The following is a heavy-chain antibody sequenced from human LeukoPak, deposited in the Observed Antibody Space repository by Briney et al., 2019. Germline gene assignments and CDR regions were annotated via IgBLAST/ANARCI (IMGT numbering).Heavy chain of an antibody. V-gene: IGHV1-46*01. CDR1: GYTFTNYY. CDR3: ARDPSRRWQRFDY. Sequence: ASVKVSCKASGYTFTNYYMHWVRQAPGQGLEWMGVINPGGGSTTYSQRFQGRVTMTRDTSTSTVYMEMSSLKSEDTAVYYCARDPSRRWQRFDYWGQGTLVTVSS. CDR2: INPGGGST. J-gene: IGHJ4*02. D-gene: IGHD6-25*01.